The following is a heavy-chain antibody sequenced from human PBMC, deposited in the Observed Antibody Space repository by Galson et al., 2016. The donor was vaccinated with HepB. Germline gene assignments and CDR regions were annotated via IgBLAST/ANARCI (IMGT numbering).Heavy chain of an antibody. Sequence: SLRLSCAASGFTFSTYSMNWVRQAPGKGLEWVSFITSSSATIYYADSVKGRFTISRDNAKNSLFLQMSSLRVEDTAVYYCARAVPCTSTGCYGYNWFDPWGQGTLVTVSS. CDR2: ITSSSATI. CDR1: GFTFSTYS. CDR3: ARAVPCTSTGCYGYNWFDP. V-gene: IGHV3-48*04. J-gene: IGHJ5*02. D-gene: IGHD2-2*01.